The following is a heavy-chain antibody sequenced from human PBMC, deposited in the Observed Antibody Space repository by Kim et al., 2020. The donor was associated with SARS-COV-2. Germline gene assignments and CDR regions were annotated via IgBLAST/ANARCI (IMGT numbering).Heavy chain of an antibody. CDR2: ST. Sequence: STNYNPSLKRRVTISVDTSKNQFSLKLSSVTAADTAVYYCARDTDDAFDIWGQGTMVTVSS. V-gene: IGHV4-59*01. J-gene: IGHJ3*02. CDR3: ARDTDDAFDI.